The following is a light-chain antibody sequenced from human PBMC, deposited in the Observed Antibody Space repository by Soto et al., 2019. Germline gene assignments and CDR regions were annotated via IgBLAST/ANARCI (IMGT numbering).Light chain of an antibody. CDR3: QKYNRAPWT. CDR1: HDISTF. J-gene: IGKJ1*01. CDR2: SAS. Sequence: DTQMTQSPSSLSASVGDRVTITCRASHDISTFLVWYQQKAGKVPKLLIYSASTLQSGVPSRFSGSGSGTDFTLTISSLQPEDVATYYCQKYNRAPWTFGQGTKVDIK. V-gene: IGKV1-27*01.